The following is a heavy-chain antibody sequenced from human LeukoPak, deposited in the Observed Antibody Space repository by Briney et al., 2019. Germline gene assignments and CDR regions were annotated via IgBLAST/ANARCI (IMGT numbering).Heavy chain of an antibody. Sequence: KASETLSLTCSVSGGSISSSSSYWGWIRQPPGKGLEWIGSIYYSGSTNYNPSLKSRVTISVDTSKNQFSLKLSSVTAADTAVYYCARDLYGSGSYRGGRDAFDIWGQGTMVTVSS. J-gene: IGHJ3*02. CDR1: GGSISSSSSY. D-gene: IGHD3-10*01. CDR3: ARDLYGSGSYRGGRDAFDI. CDR2: IYYSGST. V-gene: IGHV4-39*07.